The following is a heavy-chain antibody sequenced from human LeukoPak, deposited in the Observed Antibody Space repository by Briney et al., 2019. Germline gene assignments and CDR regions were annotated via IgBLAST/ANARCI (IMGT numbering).Heavy chain of an antibody. CDR1: GYSISSGYY. CDR2: ISHSGST. CDR3: ARTREDSSGWKPPYYFDY. J-gene: IGHJ4*02. D-gene: IGHD6-25*01. Sequence: PSETLSLTCTVSGYSISSGYYWGWIRQPPGKGLKWIGSISHSGSTYYNPSLKSRVTISVDTSKNQFSLKLSSVTAADTAVYYCARTREDSSGWKPPYYFDYWGQGTLVTVSS. V-gene: IGHV4-38-2*02.